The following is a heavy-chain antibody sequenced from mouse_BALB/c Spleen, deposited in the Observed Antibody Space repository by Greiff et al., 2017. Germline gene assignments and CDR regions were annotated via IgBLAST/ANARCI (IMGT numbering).Heavy chain of an antibody. Sequence: EVQLQESGAELVKPGASVKLSCTASGFNIKDTYMHWVKQRPEQGLEWIGWIDPANGNTKYDPKFQGKATITADTSSNTAYLQLSSLTSEDTAVYYCAREGTGTYWYFDVWGAGTTVTVSS. CDR1: GFNIKDTY. V-gene: IGHV14-3*02. CDR2: IDPANGNT. D-gene: IGHD4-1*01. CDR3: AREGTGTYWYFDV. J-gene: IGHJ1*01.